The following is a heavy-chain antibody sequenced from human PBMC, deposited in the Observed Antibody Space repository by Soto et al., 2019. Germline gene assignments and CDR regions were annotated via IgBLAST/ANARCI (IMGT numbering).Heavy chain of an antibody. Sequence: GASVKVSCKASGYTFTSYGISWVRQAPGQGLEWMGWISAYNGNTNYAQKLQGRVTMTTDTSTSTAYMELRSLRSDDTAVYYCARVEVQITIFGVVIIPNYMDVWGKGTTVTVSS. J-gene: IGHJ6*03. CDR2: ISAYNGNT. V-gene: IGHV1-18*01. CDR1: GYTFTSYG. D-gene: IGHD3-3*01. CDR3: ARVEVQITIFGVVIIPNYMDV.